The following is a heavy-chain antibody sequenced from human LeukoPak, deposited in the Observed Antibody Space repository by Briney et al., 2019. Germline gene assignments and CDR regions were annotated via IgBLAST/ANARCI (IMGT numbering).Heavy chain of an antibody. Sequence: GGSLRLSCAASGFTFSSYAMSWVRQAPGKGLEWVSAISGSGGCTYYADSVKGRFTISRDNSKNTLYLQMNSLRAEDTAVYYCANGDSSGYPYYFDYWGQGTLVTVSS. CDR1: GFTFSSYA. D-gene: IGHD3-22*01. CDR2: ISGSGGCT. CDR3: ANGDSSGYPYYFDY. V-gene: IGHV3-23*01. J-gene: IGHJ4*02.